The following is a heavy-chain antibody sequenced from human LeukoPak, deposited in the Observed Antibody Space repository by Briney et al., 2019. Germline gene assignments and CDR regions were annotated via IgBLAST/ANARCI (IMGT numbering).Heavy chain of an antibody. Sequence: HPGASLRLSCAASGFIFSNYAMSWVRQAPGKGLEWVSAITGSGDSTYYADSEKGRFTISRDNSKNTLYVEMNTLRAEDTAVYYCAKWGDYDILTGHYVPDCWGQGTLVTVSS. J-gene: IGHJ4*02. CDR3: AKWGDYDILTGHYVPDC. V-gene: IGHV3-23*01. CDR1: GFIFSNYA. CDR2: ITGSGDST. D-gene: IGHD3-9*01.